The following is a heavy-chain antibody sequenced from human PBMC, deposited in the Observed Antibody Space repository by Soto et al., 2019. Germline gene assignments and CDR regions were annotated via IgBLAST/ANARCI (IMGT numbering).Heavy chain of an antibody. CDR3: IRGGSPYYYDY. CDR1: GFIFSGSA. V-gene: IGHV3-73*01. CDR2: ILSKAGNYAT. Sequence: EVQLVESGGGLVQPGGSLKLSCEASGFIFSGSAVHWVRQASGKGLEWVGRILSKAGNYATAYPASMKGRFTISRDDSENTAFLQMNSLKTEDTAVYYCIRGGSPYYYDYWGQGTLVAVSS. J-gene: IGHJ4*02.